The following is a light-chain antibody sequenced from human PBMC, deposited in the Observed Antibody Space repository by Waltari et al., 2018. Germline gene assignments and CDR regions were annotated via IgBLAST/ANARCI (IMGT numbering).Light chain of an antibody. CDR2: WAS. CDR3: QQYYSTPT. CDR1: QSVLYSSNNKNY. J-gene: IGKJ2*01. Sequence: TQSPDSLAVSLGERATINCKSSQSVLYSSNNKNYLAWYQQKPGQPPKLLIYWASTRESGVPDRFSGSGSGTDFTLTISSLQAEDVAVYYCQQYYSTPTFGQGTKLEI. V-gene: IGKV4-1*01.